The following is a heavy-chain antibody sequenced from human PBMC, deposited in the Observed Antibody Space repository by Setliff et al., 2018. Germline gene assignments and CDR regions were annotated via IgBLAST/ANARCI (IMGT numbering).Heavy chain of an antibody. CDR3: ARAGYSYGAGADAFDI. Sequence: PSETLSLTCAVYGGSFSGYYWSWIRQPPGKGLEWIGEINHSGSTNYNPSLKSRVTISVDTSKNQFFLKLSSVTAADTAVYYCARAGYSYGAGADAFDIWGQGTMVTVSS. J-gene: IGHJ3*02. CDR1: GGSFSGYY. D-gene: IGHD5-18*01. V-gene: IGHV4-34*01. CDR2: INHSGST.